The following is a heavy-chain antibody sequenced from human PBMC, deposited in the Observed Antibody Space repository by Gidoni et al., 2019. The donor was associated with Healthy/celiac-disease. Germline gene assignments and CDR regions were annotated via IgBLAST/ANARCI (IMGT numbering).Heavy chain of an antibody. V-gene: IGHV3-21*01. J-gene: IGHJ5*02. D-gene: IGHD3-10*01. CDR1: GFPFSSYS. CDR3: ARVKWDYGSGSRFPGAFDP. Sequence: EVQLVESGGGLVKPGGSLRLSCAASGFPFSSYSINWVRQAPGKGLEWVSSISSSSSYIYYADSVKGRFTISRDNAKNSLYLQMNSLRAEDTAVYYCARVKWDYGSGSRFPGAFDPWGQGTLVTVSS. CDR2: ISSSSSYI.